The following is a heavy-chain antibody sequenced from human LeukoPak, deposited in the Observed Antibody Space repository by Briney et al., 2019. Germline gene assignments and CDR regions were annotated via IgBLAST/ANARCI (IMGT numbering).Heavy chain of an antibody. Sequence: GGSLRLSCAASGFTFSSYGMSWVRQAPGKGLEWVANIKQDGSEKYYVDSVKGRFTISRDNAKNSLYLQMNSLRAEDTAVYYCARDSPGSGDLDYWGQGTLVTVSS. CDR2: IKQDGSEK. CDR3: ARDSPGSGDLDY. D-gene: IGHD3-10*01. CDR1: GFTFSSYG. J-gene: IGHJ4*02. V-gene: IGHV3-7*01.